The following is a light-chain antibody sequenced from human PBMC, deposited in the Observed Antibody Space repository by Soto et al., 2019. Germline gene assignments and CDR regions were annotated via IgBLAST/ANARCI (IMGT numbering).Light chain of an antibody. CDR1: SNDVGSYDL. V-gene: IGLV2-23*01. Sequence: QSVLTQPASVSGSPGQSINISCTGTSNDVGSYDLVSWYQLHPGKAPKLVIYEANKRPSGISNRFSVSKSGNTASLTISGLQAEDEAHYYCCSYARGRIWVFGGGTQLTVL. CDR3: CSYARGRIWV. CDR2: EAN. J-gene: IGLJ3*02.